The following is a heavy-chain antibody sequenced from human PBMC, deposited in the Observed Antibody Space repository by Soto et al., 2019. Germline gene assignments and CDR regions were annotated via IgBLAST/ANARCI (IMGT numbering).Heavy chain of an antibody. Sequence: GGSLRLSCAASGFTFSSYGMHWVRQAPGKGLEWVAVISYDGSNKYYADSVKGRFTISRDNSKNTLYLQMNSLRAEDTAVYYCAKDLRDSSGYTTSDFDYWGQGTLVTVSS. V-gene: IGHV3-30*18. CDR2: ISYDGSNK. CDR1: GFTFSSYG. CDR3: AKDLRDSSGYTTSDFDY. J-gene: IGHJ4*02. D-gene: IGHD3-22*01.